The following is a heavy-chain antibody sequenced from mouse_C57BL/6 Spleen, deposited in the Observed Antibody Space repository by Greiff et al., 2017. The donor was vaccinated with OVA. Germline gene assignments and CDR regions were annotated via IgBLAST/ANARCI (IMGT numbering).Heavy chain of an antibody. V-gene: IGHV1-55*01. D-gene: IGHD2-2*01. CDR1: GYTFTSYW. CDR3: AREPGGYDVNYFDD. Sequence: QVQLQQPGAELVKPGASVKMSCKASGYTFTSYWITWVKQRPGQGLEWIGDIYPGSGSTNYNEKFKSKATLTVDTSSSTAYMQLSSLTSEDSAVYYCAREPGGYDVNYFDDWGQGTTLTVSS. CDR2: IYPGSGST. J-gene: IGHJ2*01.